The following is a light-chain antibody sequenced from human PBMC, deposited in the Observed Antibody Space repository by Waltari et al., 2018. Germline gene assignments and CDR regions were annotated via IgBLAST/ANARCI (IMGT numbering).Light chain of an antibody. CDR2: QDN. J-gene: IGLJ2*01. V-gene: IGLV3-1*01. CDR3: QTWDSSIVV. CDR1: HLGDKY. Sequence: SYEVTQPPSVSVSPGQTASLTCYGTHLGDKYAFWYQKKPGQSPCPVIYQDNKRPSGIPERFSGSTSGDTATLTIRGTQAIDEADYYCQTWDSSIVVFGGGTKLTVL.